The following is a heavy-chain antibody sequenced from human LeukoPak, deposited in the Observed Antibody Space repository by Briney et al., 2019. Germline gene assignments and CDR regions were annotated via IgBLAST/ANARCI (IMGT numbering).Heavy chain of an antibody. Sequence: PSETLSLTCAVYGGSFSGYYWSWIRQPPGKGPEWIGEINHSGSTNYNPSLKSRVTISVDTSKNQFSLKLSSVTAADTAVYYCARSEWLGAFDIWGQGTMVTVSS. D-gene: IGHD5-12*01. CDR2: INHSGST. V-gene: IGHV4-34*01. CDR1: GGSFSGYY. CDR3: ARSEWLGAFDI. J-gene: IGHJ3*02.